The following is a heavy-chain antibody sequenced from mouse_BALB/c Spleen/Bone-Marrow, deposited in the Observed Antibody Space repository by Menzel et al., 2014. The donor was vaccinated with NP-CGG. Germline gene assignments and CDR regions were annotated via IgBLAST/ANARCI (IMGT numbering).Heavy chain of an antibody. CDR2: IYPSDSYT. Sequence: QVQLQQSRAELVRPGASVKLSCKASGYIFTSYWINWVKQRPGQGLEWIGNIYPSDSYTNYNQKFKDKATFTVDKSSSTGYMQLSSTTSEDHPVYYCTRWKLLYSMGYWRQGTPVTISS. CDR3: TRWKLLYSMGY. CDR1: GYIFTSYW. J-gene: IGHJ4*01. V-gene: IGHV1-69*02.